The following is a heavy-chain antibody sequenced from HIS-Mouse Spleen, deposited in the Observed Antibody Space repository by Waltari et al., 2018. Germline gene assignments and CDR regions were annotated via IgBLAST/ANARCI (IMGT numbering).Heavy chain of an antibody. D-gene: IGHD6-6*01. CDR3: ARGGIAARPKAFDI. J-gene: IGHJ3*02. CDR2: ISYDGSNK. V-gene: IGHV3-30*04. CDR1: GFTFRSYA. Sequence: QVQLLEPGGGVVQPGRSLRLSCAASGFTFRSYAMHWVRQAPGKGLEWVAVISYDGSNKYYADSVKGRFTISRDNSKNTLYLQMNSLRAEDTAVYYCARGGIAARPKAFDIWGQGTMVTVSS.